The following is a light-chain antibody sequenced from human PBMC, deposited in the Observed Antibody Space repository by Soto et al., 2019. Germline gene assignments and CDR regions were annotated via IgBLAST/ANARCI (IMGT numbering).Light chain of an antibody. V-gene: IGKV4-1*01. CDR1: QSGLFTSNTKNY. J-gene: IGKJ4*01. CDR2: WAS. Sequence: DIVMTQSPDSLAVSLGERATIKCKASQSGLFTSNTKNYLGWFQQKPGQPPKLLLSWASTRESGVPDRFSGRVSGTDFTLTISSLQAEDVAVYYCHQYFATPLTFGGGTKVEIK. CDR3: HQYFATPLT.